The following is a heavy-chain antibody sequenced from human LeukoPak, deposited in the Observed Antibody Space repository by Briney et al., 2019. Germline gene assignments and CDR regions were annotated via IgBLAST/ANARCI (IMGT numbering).Heavy chain of an antibody. Sequence: PGASLRLSCAASGFTFSSYAMSWVRQAPGKGLEWVSAISGSGGSTYYADSVKGRFTISRDNSKNTLYLQMNSLRAEDTAVYCCAKDWGVGGGYRLWGPYYYYYGMDVWGQGTTVTVSS. V-gene: IGHV3-23*01. CDR3: AKDWGVGGGYRLWGPYYYYYGMDV. CDR1: GFTFSSYA. D-gene: IGHD5-18*01. J-gene: IGHJ6*02. CDR2: ISGSGGST.